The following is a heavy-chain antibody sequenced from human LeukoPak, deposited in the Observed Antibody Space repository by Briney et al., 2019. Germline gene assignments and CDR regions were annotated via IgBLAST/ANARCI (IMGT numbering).Heavy chain of an antibody. D-gene: IGHD5-18*01. CDR3: AKVDTAMVPV. V-gene: IGHV3-30*18. J-gene: IGHJ6*02. Sequence: GGSLRLSCAASGFTFSSYGMHWVRQAPGKGLEWVAVISYDGSNKYYADSVKGRFTISRDNSKNTLYLLMNSLRAEDTAVYYCAKVDTAMVPVWGQGTTVTVSS. CDR2: ISYDGSNK. CDR1: GFTFSSYG.